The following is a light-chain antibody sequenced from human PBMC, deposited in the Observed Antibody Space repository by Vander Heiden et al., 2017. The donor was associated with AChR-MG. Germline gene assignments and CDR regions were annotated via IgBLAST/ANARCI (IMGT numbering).Light chain of an antibody. V-gene: IGKV1-33*01. CDR1: QDIGNR. Sequence: QMTPSPSSLSASVGDRVTITCQASQDIGNRLNWYQQNPGKAPKLLIFDTSQLETGVPSRFSGSGFGTEFTLTIDSLQPEDFATYFCQQYDYLPPYTFGQGTRVDIK. CDR2: DTS. J-gene: IGKJ2*01. CDR3: QQYDYLPPYT.